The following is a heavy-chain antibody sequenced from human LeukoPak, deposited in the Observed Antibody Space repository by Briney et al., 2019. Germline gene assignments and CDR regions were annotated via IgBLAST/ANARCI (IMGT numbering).Heavy chain of an antibody. V-gene: IGHV1-2*02. CDR2: INPNSGGT. CDR3: ARGGIVGATSAFDI. Sequence: ASVKVSCKASGYTFTGYYIHWVRQAPGQGLEWMGWINPNSGGTNYAQKFQGRVTMTRDTSISTAYMELSRLRSDDTAVYYCARGGIVGATSAFDIWGQGTMVTVSS. D-gene: IGHD1-26*01. J-gene: IGHJ3*02. CDR1: GYTFTGYY.